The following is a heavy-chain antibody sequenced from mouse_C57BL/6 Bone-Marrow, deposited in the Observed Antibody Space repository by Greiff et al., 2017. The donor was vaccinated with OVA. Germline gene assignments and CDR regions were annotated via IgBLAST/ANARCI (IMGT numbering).Heavy chain of an antibody. CDR3: TTYRY. Sequence: VQLKQSGAELVRPGASVKLSCTASGFNIKDDYMHWVKERPEQGLEWIGWIDPENGDTEYASKFQGKATITADTSSKTVYLHLSSLTSEDTAVYYCTTYRYWGQGTTLTVFS. CDR1: GFNIKDDY. CDR2: IDPENGDT. V-gene: IGHV14-4*01. J-gene: IGHJ2*01.